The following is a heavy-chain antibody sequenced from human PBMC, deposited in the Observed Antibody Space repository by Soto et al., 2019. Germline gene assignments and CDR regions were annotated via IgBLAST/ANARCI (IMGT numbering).Heavy chain of an antibody. CDR1: GSSIINGDYY. D-gene: IGHD3-9*01. CDR2: IYYSGNT. J-gene: IGHJ4*02. V-gene: IGHV4-30-4*01. Sequence: SETLSLTCTVSGSSIINGDYYWTWIRQPPGKGLEWIGYIYYSGNTYYNPSLKSRVMISVDTSKNQFSLNLSSVTAADTAVYYCVSWYYDILTGRDIKYYFYYWGQGALVTVSS. CDR3: VSWYYDILTGRDIKYYFYY.